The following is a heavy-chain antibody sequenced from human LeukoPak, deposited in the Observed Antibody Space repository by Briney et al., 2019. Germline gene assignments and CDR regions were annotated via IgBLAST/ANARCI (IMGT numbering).Heavy chain of an antibody. D-gene: IGHD2-15*01. J-gene: IGHJ5*02. CDR2: ISGSGGST. V-gene: IGHV3-23*01. CDR3: AKDSNSGYCSGGSCYSGVNWFDP. CDR1: GFTFSSYA. Sequence: PGGSLRLSCAASGFTFSSYAMSWVRQAPGEGLEWVPAISGSGGSTYYADSVKGRFTISRDNSKNTLYLQMNSLRAEDTAVYYCAKDSNSGYCSGGSCYSGVNWFDPWGQGTLVTVSS.